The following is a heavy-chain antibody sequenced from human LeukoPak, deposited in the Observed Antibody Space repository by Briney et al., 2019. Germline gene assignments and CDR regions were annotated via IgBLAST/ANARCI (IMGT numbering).Heavy chain of an antibody. Sequence: GGSLRLSCAASGFTFSDYYMSWIRQAPGKGLEWVSYISSSSSYTKYADSVKGRFTISRDNAKNSLYLQVNSLRAEDTAVYYCARGTGTTAYFVYWGQGTLVTVSS. V-gene: IGHV3-11*06. D-gene: IGHD1-1*01. CDR1: GFTFSDYY. CDR3: ARGTGTTAYFVY. CDR2: ISSSSSYT. J-gene: IGHJ4*02.